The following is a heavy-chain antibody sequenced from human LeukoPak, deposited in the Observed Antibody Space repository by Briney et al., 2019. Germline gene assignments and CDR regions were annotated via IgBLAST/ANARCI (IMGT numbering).Heavy chain of an antibody. D-gene: IGHD4-23*01. CDR1: GFTFSSYA. CDR2: ISGST. Sequence: GAPLRLSCAASGFTFSSYAMSWVRQAPGKGLEWVSTISGSTYYADSVKGRFTISRDNSKNTLYLQMTSLRAEDTAVYYCAKSGGNSKYLFDYWGQGTLVTVSS. V-gene: IGHV3-23*01. CDR3: AKSGGNSKYLFDY. J-gene: IGHJ4*02.